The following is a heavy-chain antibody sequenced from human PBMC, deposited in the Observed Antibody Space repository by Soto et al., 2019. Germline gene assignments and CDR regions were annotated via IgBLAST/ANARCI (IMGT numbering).Heavy chain of an antibody. Sequence: XSVKVSCKASGGPFISYAINWVRQATGQGLEWMGWMNPNSGNTGYAQKFQGRVTMTRNTSISTAYMELSSLRSEDTAVYYCARVRSCGWNCFRGWFDPWGQGTLVTVSS. CDR3: ARVRSCGWNCFRGWFDP. J-gene: IGHJ5*02. D-gene: IGHD1-7*01. CDR1: GGPFISYA. V-gene: IGHV1-8*02. CDR2: MNPNSGNT.